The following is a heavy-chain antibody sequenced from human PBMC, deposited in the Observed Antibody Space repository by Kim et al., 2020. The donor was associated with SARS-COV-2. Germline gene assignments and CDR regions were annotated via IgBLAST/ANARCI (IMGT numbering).Heavy chain of an antibody. J-gene: IGHJ6*02. CDR2: IYTSGST. CDR1: GGSISSGSYY. D-gene: IGHD6-13*01. V-gene: IGHV4-61*02. Sequence: SETLSLTCTVSGGSISSGSYYWSWIRQPAGKGLEWIGRIYTSGSTNYNPSLKSRVTISVDTSKNQFSLKLSSVTAADTAVYYCARDNTIIPDTMYSSSWYFGTGPYGMDVWGQGTTVTVSS. CDR3: ARDNTIIPDTMYSSSWYFGTGPYGMDV.